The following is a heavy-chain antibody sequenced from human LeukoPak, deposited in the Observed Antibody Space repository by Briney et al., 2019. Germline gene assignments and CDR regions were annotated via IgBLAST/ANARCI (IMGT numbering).Heavy chain of an antibody. D-gene: IGHD2-21*01. Sequence: PGGSLTLSCAPSGFTFSIYNMNWVRQAPGRGLEWVSYTSSSGKTIYYALSQGRRFTISRDNAEHSLYLQMSRLRDEDTALYYCARQAICGDNCYYRHLDLWGQGTLVTVSS. V-gene: IGHV3-48*02. CDR1: GFTFSIYN. CDR3: ARQAICGDNCYYRHLDL. J-gene: IGHJ4*02. CDR2: TSSSGKTI.